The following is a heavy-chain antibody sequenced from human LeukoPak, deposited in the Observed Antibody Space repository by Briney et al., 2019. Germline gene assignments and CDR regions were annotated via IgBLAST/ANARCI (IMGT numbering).Heavy chain of an antibody. D-gene: IGHD3-9*01. V-gene: IGHV1-69*01. J-gene: IGHJ3*02. CDR1: GGTFSSYA. CDR2: IILIFGTA. CDR3: ARSRYFDWLRDFDI. Sequence: SVKVSCKASGGTFSSYAISWVRQAPGQGLEWMGGIILIFGTANYAQKFQGRVTITADESTSTAYMELSSLRSEDTAVYYCARSRYFDWLRDFDIWGQGTMVTVSS.